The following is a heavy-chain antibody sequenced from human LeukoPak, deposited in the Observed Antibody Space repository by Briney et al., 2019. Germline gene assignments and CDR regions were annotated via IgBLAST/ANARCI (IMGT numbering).Heavy chain of an antibody. J-gene: IGHJ5*02. V-gene: IGHV5-51*01. CDR1: GYSFTGHW. Sequence: GESLKISCKASGYSFTGHWIAWVRQMPGKGLEWIGVIYPGDSNTRYNPSFQGQVAISADKSISTAYLQWSSLKASDTAMYYCAISLRYCSGGSCYRTGHWFDPWGQGTLVTVSS. D-gene: IGHD2-15*01. CDR3: AISLRYCSGGSCYRTGHWFDP. CDR2: IYPGDSNT.